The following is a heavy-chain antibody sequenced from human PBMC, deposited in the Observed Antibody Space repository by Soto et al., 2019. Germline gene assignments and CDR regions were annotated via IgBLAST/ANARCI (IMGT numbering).Heavy chain of an antibody. CDR3: ARGYSGSYSTPYYFDY. V-gene: IGHV3-11*01. CDR2: ISSSGSTI. J-gene: IGHJ4*02. Sequence: GGSLRLSCASSGFTFSDYYMSWIRQAPGKGPECVSYISSSGSTIYYADSVKGRFTISRDNAKNSLYLQMNSLRAEDTAVYYCARGYSGSYSTPYYFDYWGRGTLVTVSS. D-gene: IGHD1-26*01. CDR1: GFTFSDYY.